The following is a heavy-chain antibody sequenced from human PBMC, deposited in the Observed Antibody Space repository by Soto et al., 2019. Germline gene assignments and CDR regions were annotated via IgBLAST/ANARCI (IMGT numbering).Heavy chain of an antibody. CDR1: GDSFSNTNW. Sequence: QVQLQESGPGLVKPSGTLSLTCTVSGDSFSNTNWWSWVRQPPGKGLEWIGEIYHSGSTNYNPSPKSRVTISIDKSKNQFALNLDSVTAADTAVYYCAKRSLRRLRLLETHWGQGILVTVSS. CDR2: IYHSGST. V-gene: IGHV4-4*02. D-gene: IGHD3-3*01. J-gene: IGHJ4*02. CDR3: AKRSLRRLRLLETH.